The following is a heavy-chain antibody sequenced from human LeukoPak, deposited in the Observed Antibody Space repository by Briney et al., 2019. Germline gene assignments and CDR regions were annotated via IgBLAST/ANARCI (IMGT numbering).Heavy chain of an antibody. CDR3: ARDGYNFPLDY. Sequence: GASVKVSCKASGYTFTSYGISWVRQAPGQGLEWMGWISAYNGNTNYAQELQGRVTMTTDTSTSTAHMELRSLRSDDTAVYYCARDGYNFPLDYWGQGTLVTVSS. CDR2: ISAYNGNT. D-gene: IGHD5-24*01. CDR1: GYTFTSYG. J-gene: IGHJ4*02. V-gene: IGHV1-18*01.